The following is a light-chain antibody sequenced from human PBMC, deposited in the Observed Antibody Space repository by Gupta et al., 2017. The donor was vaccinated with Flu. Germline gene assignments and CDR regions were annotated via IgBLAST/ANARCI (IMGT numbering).Light chain of an antibody. CDR2: NAY. CDR1: QSINNN. Sequence: ERVTLSCRDSQSINNNLAWYQQKPGQPPRLLNYNAYNRATDIPGRFSGGGSGTDFTLTIDSLRAEDFAVYFCQHYSDRPPGTFGPGTKVELK. V-gene: IGKV3-15*01. CDR3: QHYSDRPPGT. J-gene: IGKJ1*01.